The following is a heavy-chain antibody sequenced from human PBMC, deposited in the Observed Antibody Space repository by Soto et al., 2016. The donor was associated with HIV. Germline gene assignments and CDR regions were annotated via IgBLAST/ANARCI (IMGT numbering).Heavy chain of an antibody. Sequence: EEQLVESGGGLVRPGGSLRLSCAASGFTFSNFWMNWVRQIPGKGLVWLSRIKSDGSSTNYADSVQGRFTVSRDNAKNTLYLQMNSLRAEDTAVYYCATNLKWLRELDLWGQGTLVTVSS. J-gene: IGHJ5*02. CDR2: IKSDGSST. D-gene: IGHD5-12*01. V-gene: IGHV3-74*01. CDR1: GFTFSNFW. CDR3: ATNLKWLRELDL.